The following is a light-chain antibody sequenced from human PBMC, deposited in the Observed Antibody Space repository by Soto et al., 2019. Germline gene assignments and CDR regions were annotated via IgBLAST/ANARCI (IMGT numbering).Light chain of an antibody. Sequence: QSVLTQPPSASGTPGQRVTISCSGSSSNIGSSSVNRYQQLPGAAPKLLIYSNNQRPSGVPDRFSGSKSGSSASLAISGLQSEDEADYYCAAWDDSLNGPVFGGGTKLTVL. V-gene: IGLV1-44*01. CDR2: SNN. J-gene: IGLJ3*02. CDR3: AAWDDSLNGPV. CDR1: SSNIGSSS.